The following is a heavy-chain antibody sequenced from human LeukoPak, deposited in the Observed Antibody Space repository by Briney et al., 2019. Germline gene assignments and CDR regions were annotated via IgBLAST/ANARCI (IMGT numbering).Heavy chain of an antibody. V-gene: IGHV1-69*13. D-gene: IGHD5-12*01. CDR3: ALSGGYSGYDYGYYYYYMDV. CDR2: IIPIFGTA. Sequence: SVKVSCKASGGTFSSYATSWVRQAPGQGLEWMGGIIPIFGTANYAQKFQGRVTITADESTSTAYMELSSLRSEDTAVYYCALSGGYSGYDYGYYYYYMDVWGKGTTVTISS. J-gene: IGHJ6*03. CDR1: GGTFSSYA.